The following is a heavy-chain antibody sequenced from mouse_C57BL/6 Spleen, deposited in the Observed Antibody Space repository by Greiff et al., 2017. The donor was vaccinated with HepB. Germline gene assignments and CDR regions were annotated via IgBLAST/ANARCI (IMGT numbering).Heavy chain of an antibody. J-gene: IGHJ4*01. D-gene: IGHD3-2*02. CDR2: IDPENGDT. V-gene: IGHV14-4*01. CDR3: SHSSGDAMDY. Sequence: EVKLMESGAELVRPGASVKLSCTASGFNIKDDYMHWVKQGPEQGLEWIGWIDPENGDTEYASKFQGKATITADTSSNTAYLQLSSLTSEDTAVYYCSHSSGDAMDYWGQGTSVTVSS. CDR1: GFNIKDDY.